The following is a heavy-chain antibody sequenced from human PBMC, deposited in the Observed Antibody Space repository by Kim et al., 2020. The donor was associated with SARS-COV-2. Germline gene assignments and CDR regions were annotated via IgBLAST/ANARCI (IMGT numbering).Heavy chain of an antibody. CDR3: ARAHGGILTGYYSSYYYYGMDV. Sequence: GGSLRLSCAASGFTFSDYYMSWIRQAPGKGLEWVSYISSSSSYTNYADSVKGRFTISRDNAKNSLYLQMNSLRAEDTAVYYCARAHGGILTGYYSSYYYYGMDVWGQGTTVTVSS. J-gene: IGHJ6*02. D-gene: IGHD3-9*01. CDR1: GFTFSDYY. V-gene: IGHV3-11*06. CDR2: ISSSSSYT.